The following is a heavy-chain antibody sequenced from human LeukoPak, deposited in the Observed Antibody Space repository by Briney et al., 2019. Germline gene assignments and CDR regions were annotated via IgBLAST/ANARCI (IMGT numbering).Heavy chain of an antibody. D-gene: IGHD1-26*01. V-gene: IGHV1-24*01. CDR3: ASISVGGSYYRNDY. CDR2: FDPEDGET. Sequence: ASVKVSCKVSGYTLTELSMHWVRQAPGKGLEWMGGFDPEDGETIYAQKFQGRVTMTEDTSTDTAYMELSSLRSEDTAVYYCASISVGGSYYRNDYWGQGTLVTVSS. CDR1: GYTLTELS. J-gene: IGHJ4*02.